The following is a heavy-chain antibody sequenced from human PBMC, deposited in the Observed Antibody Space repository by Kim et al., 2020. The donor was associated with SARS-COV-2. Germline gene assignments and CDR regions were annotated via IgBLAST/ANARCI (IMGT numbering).Heavy chain of an antibody. CDR2: IYYSGST. Sequence: SETLSLTCTVSGGSISSSSYYWGWIRQPPGKGLEWIGSIYYSGSTYYNPSLKSRVTISVDTSKNQFSLKLSSVTAADTAVYYCARQVIVVVTLNWFDPWGQGTLVTVSS. J-gene: IGHJ5*02. D-gene: IGHD3-22*01. CDR1: GGSISSSSYY. CDR3: ARQVIVVVTLNWFDP. V-gene: IGHV4-39*01.